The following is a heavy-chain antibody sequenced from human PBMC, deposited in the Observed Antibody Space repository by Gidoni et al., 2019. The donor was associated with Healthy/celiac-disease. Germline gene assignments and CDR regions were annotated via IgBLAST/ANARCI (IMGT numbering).Heavy chain of an antibody. J-gene: IGHJ3*02. CDR1: GFTFDDYA. CDR3: AKDNGIKGELSAFDI. V-gene: IGHV3-9*01. D-gene: IGHD1-26*01. Sequence: EVQLVESGGGLVQHGRSLRLSCAASGFTFDDYAMHWVRQAPGKGLEWVSVISWNSCSIGYADSVKGRFTISRDNAKNSLYLQMNSLRAEDTALYYCAKDNGIKGELSAFDIWGQGTMVTVSS. CDR2: ISWNSCSI.